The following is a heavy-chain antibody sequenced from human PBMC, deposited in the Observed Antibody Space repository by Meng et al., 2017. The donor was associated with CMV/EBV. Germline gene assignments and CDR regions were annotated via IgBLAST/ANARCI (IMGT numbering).Heavy chain of an antibody. D-gene: IGHD6-13*01. J-gene: IGHJ5*02. Sequence: GGSLRLSCAASGFTFSSYWMSWVRQAPGKGLEWMGGIIPIFGTANYAQKFQGRVTITTDESTSTAYMELSSLRSEDTAVYYCARDQTIHQQLGDGWFDPWGQGTLVTVSS. CDR3: ARDQTIHQQLGDGWFDP. CDR1: GFTFSSYW. V-gene: IGHV1-69*05. CDR2: IIPIFGTA.